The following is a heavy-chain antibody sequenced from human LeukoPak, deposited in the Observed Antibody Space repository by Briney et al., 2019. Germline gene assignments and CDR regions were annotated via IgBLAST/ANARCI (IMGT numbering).Heavy chain of an antibody. D-gene: IGHD4-11*01. CDR3: TSMVDRGLQGTGDY. Sequence: GASVKVSCKASGYTFTNYDINWVRLATGQGLEWMGWMNPNSGNTGYAQKFQGRVTMTRNTSVSTAYMDLSSLRSEDTAVYYCTSMVDRGLQGTGDYWGQGTLVTVSS. CDR2: MNPNSGNT. J-gene: IGHJ4*02. V-gene: IGHV1-8*01. CDR1: GYTFTNYD.